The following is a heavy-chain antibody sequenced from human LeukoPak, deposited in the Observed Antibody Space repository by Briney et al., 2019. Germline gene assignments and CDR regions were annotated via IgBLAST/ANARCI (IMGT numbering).Heavy chain of an antibody. CDR2: IDPSDSYT. D-gene: IGHD3-22*01. Sequence: GESLRISCKGSGYSFTSYWISWVRQMPGKCLEWMGRIDPSDSYTNYSPSFQGHVTISADKSISTAYLQWSSLKASDTAMYYCARHYDSSGYYYDAFDIWGQGTMVTVSS. J-gene: IGHJ3*02. V-gene: IGHV5-10-1*01. CDR3: ARHYDSSGYYYDAFDI. CDR1: GYSFTSYW.